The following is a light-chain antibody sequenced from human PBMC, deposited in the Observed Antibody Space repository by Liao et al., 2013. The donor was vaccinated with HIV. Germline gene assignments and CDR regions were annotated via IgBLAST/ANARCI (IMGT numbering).Light chain of an antibody. Sequence: SFELSQPPSVSVSPGQTATIACSGHTLGEKFASWYQQKSGQSPMMLIYEDTKRPSGIPERFSGSNSGNTATLTISGTQPMDEADYYCQAWASGVVFGGGTKLTVL. CDR3: QAWASGVV. V-gene: IGLV3-1*01. J-gene: IGLJ2*01. CDR1: TLGEKF. CDR2: EDT.